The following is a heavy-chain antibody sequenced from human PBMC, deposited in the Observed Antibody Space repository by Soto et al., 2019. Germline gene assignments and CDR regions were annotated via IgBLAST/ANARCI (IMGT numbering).Heavy chain of an antibody. CDR2: IHYSGTS. Sequence: SETLSLTCSVSGDSISSSSQYWGWIRQPPGKGLEWIGSIHYSGTSYYNPSLKSRVTIFVDTSKNQLSLKLSSVTAADTAVYYCARHWIAGSSIPWGQGALVTVSS. CDR1: GDSISSSSQY. CDR3: ARHWIAGSSIP. V-gene: IGHV4-39*01. J-gene: IGHJ5*02. D-gene: IGHD2-21*01.